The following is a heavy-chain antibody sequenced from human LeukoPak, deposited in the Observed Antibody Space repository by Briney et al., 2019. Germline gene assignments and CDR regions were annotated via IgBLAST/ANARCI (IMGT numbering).Heavy chain of an antibody. Sequence: GGSLRLSCAASGFTFSIYSMNWGRQAPGKGLGCGSSISSSSSYIYYADSVKGRFTISRDNAKNSLYLQMNSLRAEDTAVSYCARVSGKVGATTVSPFFDYGGQGTLVTVSS. D-gene: IGHD1-26*01. CDR3: ARVSGKVGATTVSPFFDY. CDR1: GFTFSIYS. V-gene: IGHV3-21*01. J-gene: IGHJ4*02. CDR2: ISSSSSYI.